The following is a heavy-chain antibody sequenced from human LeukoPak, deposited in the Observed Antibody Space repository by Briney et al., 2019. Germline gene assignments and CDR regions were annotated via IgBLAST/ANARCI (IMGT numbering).Heavy chain of an antibody. D-gene: IGHD6-19*01. CDR3: ATDSPPLYSSGWYHASRAFDI. CDR1: GYTLTELS. J-gene: IGHJ3*02. V-gene: IGHV1-24*01. Sequence: ASVKVSCKVSGYTLTELSMHWVRQAPGKGLEWMGGFDPEDGETTYAQKFQGRVTMTEDTSTDTAYMALSILRSDDTAVYYCATDSPPLYSSGWYHASRAFDIWGQGTMVTVSS. CDR2: FDPEDGET.